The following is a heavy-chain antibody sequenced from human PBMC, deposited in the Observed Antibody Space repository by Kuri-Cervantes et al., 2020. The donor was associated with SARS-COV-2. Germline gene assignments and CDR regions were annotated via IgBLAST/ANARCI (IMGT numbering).Heavy chain of an antibody. CDR1: GFTFSSYG. J-gene: IGHJ4*02. Sequence: GGSLRLSCAASGFTFSSYGMHWVRQAPGKGLEWVAVIWYDGSNKYYADFVKGRFTISRDNSKNTLYLQMNSLRAEDTAVYYCARDWETYSGSYISGYWGQGTLVTVSS. D-gene: IGHD1-26*01. V-gene: IGHV3-33*01. CDR2: IWYDGSNK. CDR3: ARDWETYSGSYISGY.